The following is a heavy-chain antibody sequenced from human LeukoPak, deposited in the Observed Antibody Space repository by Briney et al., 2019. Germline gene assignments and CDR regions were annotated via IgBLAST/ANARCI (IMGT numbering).Heavy chain of an antibody. CDR1: GFTFSSYA. V-gene: IGHV3-23*01. D-gene: IGHD1-7*01. J-gene: IGHJ5*02. CDR2: ISGSGGSK. Sequence: GGSLRLSCAASGFTFSSYAMSWVRQAPGKELEWVSAISGSGGSKYYADTVKGRFTIPRDNSKNTLYLQMNSLRAEGTAVYCCSKDLGYNWNYYWFDPWGQRTLGTVSS. CDR3: SKDLGYNWNYYWFDP.